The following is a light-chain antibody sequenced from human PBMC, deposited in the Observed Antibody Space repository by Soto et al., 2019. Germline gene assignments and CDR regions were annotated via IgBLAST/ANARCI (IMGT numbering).Light chain of an antibody. CDR3: LSYTSINTRV. V-gene: IGLV2-14*01. Sequence: QSALTQPRSVSGSPGQSVTISCTGTGNDVGAYNYVSWYQQHPGKAPKLMIYEVGNRPSGVSNRFSGSKSGNTASLTISGLQAEDEADYYCLSYTSINTRVFGGGTKLTVL. J-gene: IGLJ3*02. CDR2: EVG. CDR1: GNDVGAYNY.